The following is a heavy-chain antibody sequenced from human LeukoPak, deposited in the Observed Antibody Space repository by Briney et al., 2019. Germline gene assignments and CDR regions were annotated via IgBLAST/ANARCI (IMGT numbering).Heavy chain of an antibody. D-gene: IGHD1-26*01. J-gene: IGHJ4*02. V-gene: IGHV4-59*01. CDR2: IYYSGST. CDR1: GGSFSGYY. CDR3: ARTAKWDPGYFDY. Sequence: SETLSLTCAVYGGSFSGYYWSWIRQPPGKGLEWIGYIYYSGSTNYNPSLKSRVTISVDTSKNQFSLKLSSVTAADTAAYYCARTAKWDPGYFDYWGQGTLVTVSS.